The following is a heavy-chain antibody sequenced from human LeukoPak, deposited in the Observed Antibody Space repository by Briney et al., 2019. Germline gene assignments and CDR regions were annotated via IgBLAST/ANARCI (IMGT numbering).Heavy chain of an antibody. CDR2: IYYSGST. D-gene: IGHD3-10*01. J-gene: IGHJ6*02. CDR3: ARHPQYYYGSGSYYSPPYYYYGMDV. Sequence: SETLSLTCTVSGGSISSCYWSWIRQPLGKGLEWIGYIYYSGSTNHNPSLKSRVTISVDTSKNQFSLKLSSVTAADTAVYYCARHPQYYYGSGSYYSPPYYYYGMDVWGQGTTVTVSS. V-gene: IGHV4-59*08. CDR1: GGSISSCY.